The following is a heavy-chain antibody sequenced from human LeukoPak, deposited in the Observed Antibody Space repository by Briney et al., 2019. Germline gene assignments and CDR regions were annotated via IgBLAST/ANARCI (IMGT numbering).Heavy chain of an antibody. V-gene: IGHV3-30*09. J-gene: IGHJ4*02. D-gene: IGHD6-19*01. CDR2: ISFDGSDK. CDR1: GFNFKTYA. CDR3: VRGSYSSGWYWYFDY. Sequence: GGSLRLSCTVSGFNFKTYAMHWVRQAPGRGLEWVAVISFDGSDKYFADSVDGRFAISRDDSKSTMTLYLNSLRVDDTAMYYCVRGSYSSGWYWYFDYWGQGTLVTVSS.